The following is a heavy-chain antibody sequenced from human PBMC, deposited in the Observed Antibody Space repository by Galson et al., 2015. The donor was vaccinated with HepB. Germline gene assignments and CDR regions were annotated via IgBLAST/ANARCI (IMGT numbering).Heavy chain of an antibody. V-gene: IGHV3-7*03. J-gene: IGHJ2*01. CDR1: GFTFGNYW. CDR3: AGQQHGLTSNEYVM. Sequence: SLRLSCAASGFTFGNYWMNWVRQAPGKGLEWVANIRKDGSEKYYLDSVKGRFTISRDNTRNSLFLQMSNLRAEDTAVYYCAGQQHGLTSNEYVMRGRGGGVTVSS. D-gene: IGHD4-11*01. CDR2: IRKDGSEK.